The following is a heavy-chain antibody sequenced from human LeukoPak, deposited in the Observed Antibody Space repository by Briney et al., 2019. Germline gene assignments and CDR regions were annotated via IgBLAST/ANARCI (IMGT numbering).Heavy chain of an antibody. V-gene: IGHV4-59*01. CDR2: IYYSGST. Sequence: SETLSLTCTVSGGSISSYYWSWIRQPPGKGLEWIGYIYYSGSTNYNPSLKSRVTISVDTSKNQFSLKLSSVTAAGTAVYYCARGYSSGWPPKDWGQGTLVTVSS. CDR1: GGSISSYY. J-gene: IGHJ4*02. CDR3: ARGYSSGWPPKD. D-gene: IGHD6-19*01.